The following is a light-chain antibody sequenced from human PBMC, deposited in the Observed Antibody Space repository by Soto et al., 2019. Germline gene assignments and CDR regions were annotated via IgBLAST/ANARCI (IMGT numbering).Light chain of an antibody. CDR1: QSVSSNY. CDR3: QQYSSSRT. V-gene: IGKV3-20*01. Sequence: NVLTQSPGTLSLSPGERATLSCRASQSVSSNYLAWYQQKPGQAPRLLIYDASNRATGIPDRFSGSGSGTDFTLTISRLEPEDFAVYYCQQYSSSRTFGQGTKVEIK. J-gene: IGKJ1*01. CDR2: DAS.